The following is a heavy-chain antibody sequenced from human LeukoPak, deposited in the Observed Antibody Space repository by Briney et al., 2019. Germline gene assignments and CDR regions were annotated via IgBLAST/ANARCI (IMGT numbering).Heavy chain of an antibody. CDR2: IYYSGST. J-gene: IGHJ5*02. Sequence: PSETLSLTCTVSGDSISSYYWSWIRQPAGKGLEWIGSIYYSGSTYYNPSLKSRVTISVDTSKNQFSLNLNSVTAADTAVYYCARGGPYSSSWHFDPWGQGTLVTVSS. CDR1: GDSISSYY. V-gene: IGHV4-59*01. D-gene: IGHD6-13*01. CDR3: ARGGPYSSSWHFDP.